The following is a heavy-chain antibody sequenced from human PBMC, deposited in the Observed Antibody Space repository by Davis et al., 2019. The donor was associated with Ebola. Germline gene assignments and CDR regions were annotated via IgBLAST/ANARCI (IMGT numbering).Heavy chain of an antibody. CDR3: AKALPAGLRGTYCFDH. CDR2: IRYDASRD. J-gene: IGHJ4*02. CDR1: GFTFNNYG. V-gene: IGHV3-30*02. Sequence: GESLKISCAASGFTFNNYGIHWVRQAPGKGLEWVAFIRYDASRDFYTYSVKGRFTISRDNSKNMLFLQMNSLRVEDTAVYFFAKALPAGLRGTYCFDHCGPGTLVTVSS. D-gene: IGHD3-10*01.